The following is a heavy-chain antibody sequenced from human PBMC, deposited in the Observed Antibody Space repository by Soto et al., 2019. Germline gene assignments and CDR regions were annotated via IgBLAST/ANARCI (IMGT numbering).Heavy chain of an antibody. D-gene: IGHD5-18*01. J-gene: IGHJ4*02. CDR3: ARKGVTAMADNSDY. CDR1: GFTFSSYA. CDR2: ISGSGGST. Sequence: EVQLLESGGGLEQRGGSLRLSCAASGFTFSSYAMSWVRQAPGKGLEWVSAISGSGGSTYYADSVKGRFTISRDNSKNTLYLQMNSLRAEDTAVYYCARKGVTAMADNSDYWGQGTLVTVSS. V-gene: IGHV3-23*01.